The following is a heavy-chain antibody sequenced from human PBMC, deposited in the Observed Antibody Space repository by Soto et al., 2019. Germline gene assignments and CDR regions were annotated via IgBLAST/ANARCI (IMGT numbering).Heavy chain of an antibody. CDR1: GGTFSSYA. V-gene: IGHV1-69*01. J-gene: IGHJ6*02. CDR3: ARPSTIFGVVIYYYGLAV. D-gene: IGHD3-3*01. CDR2: IIPIFGTA. Sequence: QVQLVQSGAEVKKPGSSVKVSCKASGGTFSSYAISWVRQAPGQGLEWMGGIIPIFGTANYAQKLQGRVTITADESPSTAYMELSSLRSEDTAVYYCARPSTIFGVVIYYYGLAVWGQGKTVTVSS.